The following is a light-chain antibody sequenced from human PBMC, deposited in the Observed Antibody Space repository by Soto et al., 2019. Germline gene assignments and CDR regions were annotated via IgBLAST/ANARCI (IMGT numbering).Light chain of an antibody. CDR1: SSDVGGYNY. CDR2: DVT. V-gene: IGLV2-14*03. CDR3: CSHASSITWM. Sequence: QSVLTQPPSASGSPGQSVTISCTGTSSDVGGYNYVSWYQQHPGKAPKLIIHDVTNRPSEVSTRFPGSKSGNAAPLTISGLQAEDEAVYYCCSHASSITWMFGGGTKLTVL. J-gene: IGLJ3*02.